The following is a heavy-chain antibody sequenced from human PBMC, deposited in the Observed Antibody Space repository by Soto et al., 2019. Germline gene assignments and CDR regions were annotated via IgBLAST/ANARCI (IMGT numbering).Heavy chain of an antibody. Sequence: SGPTLVNPTQTLTLTCTFSGFSLSTSGMCVSWIRQPPGKALEWLARIDWDDDKYYSTSLKTRLTISKDTSKNQVVLTMTNMDPADTATYYCARIPNYYGSGGYYYYGMDVWGQGTTVTVSS. D-gene: IGHD3-10*01. CDR2: IDWDDDK. V-gene: IGHV2-70*11. J-gene: IGHJ6*02. CDR1: GFSLSTSGMC. CDR3: ARIPNYYGSGGYYYYGMDV.